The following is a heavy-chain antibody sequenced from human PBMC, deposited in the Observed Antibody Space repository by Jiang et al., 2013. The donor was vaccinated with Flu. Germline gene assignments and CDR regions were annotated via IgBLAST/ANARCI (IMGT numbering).Heavy chain of an antibody. CDR3: AKGYAFDI. CDR2: TYYRSKWYN. V-gene: IGHV6-1*01. Sequence: QTLSLTCAISGDSVSNYGAGWNWIRQSPSRGLEWLGRTYYRSKWYNDYAVSVKSRITVNPDTSKNQFSLHLTSVTPEDTAVYYCAKGYAFDIWSQGTMVTVSS. J-gene: IGHJ3*02. CDR1: GDSVSNYGAG.